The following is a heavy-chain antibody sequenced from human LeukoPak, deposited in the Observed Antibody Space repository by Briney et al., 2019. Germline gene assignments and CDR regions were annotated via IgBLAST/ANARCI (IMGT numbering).Heavy chain of an antibody. V-gene: IGHV3-7*03. CDR3: AGGSGWITGD. J-gene: IGHJ4*01. CDR2: MKQDGSEI. Sequence: GGSLRLSCSASGFTFGSYWMNWVRQAPGKGPEWVANMKQDGSEINYVDSVKGRFIISRDNAKNSLYLQMNSLRVDDTAVYYCAGGSGWITGDWGHGTLVTVSS. CDR1: GFTFGSYW. D-gene: IGHD1-14*01.